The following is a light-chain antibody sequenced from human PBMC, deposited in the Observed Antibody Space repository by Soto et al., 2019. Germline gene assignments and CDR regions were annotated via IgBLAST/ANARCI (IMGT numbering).Light chain of an antibody. CDR3: QKYGSSIFT. V-gene: IGKV3-20*01. J-gene: IGKJ3*01. CDR1: QSVSSSY. Sequence: EIVLTQSPGTLSLSPGERATLSCRASQSVSSSYLAWYQQKPGQAPRLLIYGASGRDTGIPDRFSGSGSGTDFTLTISRLEPEDFAVYYCQKYGSSIFTFGPGTKVDIK. CDR2: GAS.